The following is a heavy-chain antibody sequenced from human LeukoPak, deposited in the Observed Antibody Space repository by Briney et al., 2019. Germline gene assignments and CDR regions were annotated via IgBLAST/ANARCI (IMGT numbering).Heavy chain of an antibody. J-gene: IGHJ6*02. CDR1: GYTFTSYA. CDR3: ARSGYYYDSSGYYPDYYYYYGMDV. V-gene: IGHV1-3*01. CDR2: INAGNGNT. Sequence: ASVKVSCKASGYTFTSYAMHWVRQAPGQRLEWMGWINAGNGNTKYSQKFQGRVTMTTDTSTSTAYMELRSLRSDDTAVYYCARSGYYYDSSGYYPDYYYYYGMDVWGQGTTVTVSS. D-gene: IGHD3-22*01.